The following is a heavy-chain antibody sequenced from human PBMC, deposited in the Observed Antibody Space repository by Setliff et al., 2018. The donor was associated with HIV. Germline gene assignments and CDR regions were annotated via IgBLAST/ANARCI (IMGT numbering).Heavy chain of an antibody. V-gene: IGHV4-38-2*01. J-gene: IGHJ4*02. D-gene: IGHD6-13*01. CDR1: GYSISSGYY. CDR3: ARLTLAAGTFDY. CDR2: MYNSGNT. Sequence: PSETLSLTCSVSGYSISSGYYWGGIRQPPGKGLEWSGSMYNSGNTYYNPSLKSQVTISVDTSKNQFSLKLSSVTSADTAVYYCARLTLAAGTFDYWGQGTLVTVSS.